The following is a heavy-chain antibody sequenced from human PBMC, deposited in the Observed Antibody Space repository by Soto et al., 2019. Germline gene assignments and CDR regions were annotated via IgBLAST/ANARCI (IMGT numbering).Heavy chain of an antibody. V-gene: IGHV3-33*01. D-gene: IGHD3-10*01. CDR3: ARDRVWFGELSGHDYYYGMDV. Sequence: QVQLVESGGGVVQPGRSLRLSCAASGFTFSSYGMHWVRQAPGKGLEWVAVIWYDGSNKYYADSVKGRFTISRDNSKNTLYLQMNSLRAEDTAVYYCARDRVWFGELSGHDYYYGMDVWGQGPTVTVSS. CDR1: GFTFSSYG. J-gene: IGHJ6*02. CDR2: IWYDGSNK.